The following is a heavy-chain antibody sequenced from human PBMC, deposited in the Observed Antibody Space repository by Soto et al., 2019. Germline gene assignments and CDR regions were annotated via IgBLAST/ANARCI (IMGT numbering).Heavy chain of an antibody. J-gene: IGHJ4*02. Sequence: QVQLQESGPGLVKPSETLSLICTVSGGSLGDHYWPWIRQPPGKGLEWLGYISTTGVTNYNSSLNSRLTMSIDASKNQFSLNLNSVTASDTAIYFCARHGGDVVVVRDWGQGTQVTVSS. CDR1: GGSLGDHY. V-gene: IGHV4-4*08. D-gene: IGHD2-21*01. CDR2: ISTTGVT. CDR3: ARHGGDVVVVRD.